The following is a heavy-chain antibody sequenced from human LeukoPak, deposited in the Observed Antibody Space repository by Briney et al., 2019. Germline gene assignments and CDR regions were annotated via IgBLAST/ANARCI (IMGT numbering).Heavy chain of an antibody. D-gene: IGHD2-2*01. CDR2: TRNKANGYTT. CDR1: GFTFSDHY. Sequence: GGSLRLSCSASGFTFSDHYMDWVRQAPGKGLEWVGRTRNKANGYTTEYAASVKGRFTISRDDSKNSLYLQMNSLKTEDTAVYYCARVYDTSWSSHHFDNWGQGTLVTSSS. J-gene: IGHJ4*02. CDR3: ARVYDTSWSSHHFDN. V-gene: IGHV3-72*01.